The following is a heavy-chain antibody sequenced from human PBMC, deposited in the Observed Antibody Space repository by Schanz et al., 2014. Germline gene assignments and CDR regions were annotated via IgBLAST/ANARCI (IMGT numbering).Heavy chain of an antibody. V-gene: IGHV3-74*01. CDR2: INSVGSNT. J-gene: IGHJ4*02. Sequence: EVQLVQSGGGLVQPGGSLRLSCAASGFTFSSHWMHWVRQDPGKGLVWVARINSVGSNTDYADSVKGRFTMSRDNAKNSVFLQMNSLRAEDTAVYYCVRDSFFAFDYWGQGTLVTVSS. CDR3: VRDSFFAFDY. D-gene: IGHD3-3*01. CDR1: GFTFSSHW.